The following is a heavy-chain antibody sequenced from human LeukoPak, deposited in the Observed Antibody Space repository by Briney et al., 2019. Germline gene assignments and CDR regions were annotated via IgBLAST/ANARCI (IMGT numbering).Heavy chain of an antibody. J-gene: IGHJ3*02. Sequence: GGSLRLSCAASGFTFTYYSMNWVRQAPGKGLEWVSFISSTSSYIYYADSVKGRFTISRDNAKNSLYLQMNSLRAEDTAVYYCARDLRPLQQQVCDAFDIWGQGTTVTVSS. D-gene: IGHD6-13*01. CDR2: ISSTSSYI. V-gene: IGHV3-21*01. CDR3: ARDLRPLQQQVCDAFDI. CDR1: GFTFTYYS.